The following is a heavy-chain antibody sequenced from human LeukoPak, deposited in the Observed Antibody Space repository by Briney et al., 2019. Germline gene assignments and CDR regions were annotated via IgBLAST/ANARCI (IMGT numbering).Heavy chain of an antibody. J-gene: IGHJ6*03. V-gene: IGHV4-59*08. CDR2: IYYSRGT. Sequence: SETLSLTCTVSGGSITTYYWSWIRQPPGKGLEWIGYIYYSRGTMYNPSLKSRVTISVDTSKNQFSLKLSSVTAADTAVYYCARREGYYYYYMDVWGKGTTVTVSS. CDR3: ARREGYYYYYMDV. CDR1: GGSITTYY.